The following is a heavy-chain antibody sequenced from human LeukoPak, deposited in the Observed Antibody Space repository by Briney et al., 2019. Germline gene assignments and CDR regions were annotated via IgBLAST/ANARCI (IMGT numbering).Heavy chain of an antibody. CDR2: INHSGST. V-gene: IGHV4-34*01. CDR3: ARRGRRFLLGGDCLYFDY. D-gene: IGHD2-21*02. CDR1: GGSFSGYY. J-gene: IGHJ4*02. Sequence: SETLSLTCAVYGGSFSGYYWSWIRQPPGKGLEWIGEINHSGSTNYNPSLKSRVTISVDTSKNQFSLKLSSVTAADTAVYYCARRGRRFLLGGDCLYFDYWGQGTPVTVSS.